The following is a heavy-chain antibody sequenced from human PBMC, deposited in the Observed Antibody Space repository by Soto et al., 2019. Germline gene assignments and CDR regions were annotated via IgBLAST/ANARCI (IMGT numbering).Heavy chain of an antibody. Sequence: QVTLKESGPVLVKPTETLTLTCTVSGFSVSKAIMGVSWIRQPPGKALEWLAHIFSSDEYSYSTSLRSRLTISKDTSKSQVVLTMTNMDPVDTATYYCARILGGYCTGGSCYSNYYYYGMDVWGQGTTVTVSS. CDR3: ARILGGYCTGGSCYSNYYYYGMDV. V-gene: IGHV2-26*01. J-gene: IGHJ6*02. CDR1: GFSVSKAIMG. D-gene: IGHD2-15*01. CDR2: IFSSDEY.